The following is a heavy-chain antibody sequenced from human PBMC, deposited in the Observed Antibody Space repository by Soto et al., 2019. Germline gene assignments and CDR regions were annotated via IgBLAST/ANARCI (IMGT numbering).Heavy chain of an antibody. V-gene: IGHV1-69*06. CDR1: GGTFSSYA. J-gene: IGHJ6*02. CDR3: ARHRGYYYERSYGMDV. D-gene: IGHD3-22*01. CDR2: IIPIFGTA. Sequence: QVQLVQSGAEVKKPGSSVKVSCKASGGTFSSYAISWVRQAPGQGLEWMGGIIPIFGTANYAQKFQGRVTITADKSTSTAYMELSSLISEDTAVYYCARHRGYYYERSYGMDVGGQGTTVTVSS.